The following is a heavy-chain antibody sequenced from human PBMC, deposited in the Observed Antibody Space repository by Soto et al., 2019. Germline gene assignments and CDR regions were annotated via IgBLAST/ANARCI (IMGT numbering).Heavy chain of an antibody. V-gene: IGHV3-15*07. Sequence: PGGSLRLSCAASGFTFSNAWMNWVRQAPGKGLEWVGRIKSKTDGGTTDYAAPVKGRFTISRDDSKDTLYLQMNSLKTEDTAVYYCTTDRGGRYYYGMDVWGQGTTVTVSS. CDR2: IKSKTDGGTT. CDR3: TTDRGGRYYYGMDV. D-gene: IGHD3-16*01. CDR1: GFTFSNAW. J-gene: IGHJ6*02.